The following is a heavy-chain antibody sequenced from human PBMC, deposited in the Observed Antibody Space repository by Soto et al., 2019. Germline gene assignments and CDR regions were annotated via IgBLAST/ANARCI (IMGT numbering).Heavy chain of an antibody. D-gene: IGHD3-10*01. CDR1: GFTFDLNG. CDR2: ISYDGSDK. CDR3: ARDRGAGRENYFGMDV. Sequence: QMQLVESGGGVVQPGRSLRLSCVASGFTFDLNGLHWVRQAPGKGLEWVTVISYDGSDKYYADSLKGRVTGSRDISKNTLYLHMDSRRTEDTAIYYCARDRGAGRENYFGMDVWGQGTTVTVSS. J-gene: IGHJ6*02. V-gene: IGHV3-30-3*01.